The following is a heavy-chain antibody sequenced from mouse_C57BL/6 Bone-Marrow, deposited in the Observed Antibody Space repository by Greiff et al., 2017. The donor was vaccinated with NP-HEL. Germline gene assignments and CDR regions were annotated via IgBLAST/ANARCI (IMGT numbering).Heavy chain of an antibody. Sequence: VQLQESGPELVKPGASVKISCKASGYAFSSSWMNWVKQRPGKGLEWIGRIYPGAGDTNYNGKFKGKATLTADKSSSTAYMQLSSLTSEDSAVYFCASRGLLLWGQGTLVTVSA. D-gene: IGHD2-1*01. J-gene: IGHJ3*01. V-gene: IGHV1-82*01. CDR3: ASRGLLL. CDR1: GYAFSSSW. CDR2: IYPGAGDT.